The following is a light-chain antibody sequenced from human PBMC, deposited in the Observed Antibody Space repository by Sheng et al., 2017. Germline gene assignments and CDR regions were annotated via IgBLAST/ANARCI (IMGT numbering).Light chain of an antibody. CDR1: QGINND. J-gene: IGKJ3*01. V-gene: IGKV1-8*01. CDR3: QQLNSYPLT. CDR2: AAS. Sequence: AIRMTQSPSSFSASTGDRVTITCRASQGINNDLAWYQQRPGTVPKLLIYAASTLQSGVPSRFSGSGSGTEFTLTITSLQPEDCATYYCQQLNSYPLTFGPGTKVD.